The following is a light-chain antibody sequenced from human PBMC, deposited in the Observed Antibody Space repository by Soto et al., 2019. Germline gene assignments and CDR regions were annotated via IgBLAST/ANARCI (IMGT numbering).Light chain of an antibody. CDR2: GVT. CDR1: SSDVGGYNY. V-gene: IGLV2-14*01. CDR3: SSYTSASTLLYL. J-gene: IGLJ1*01. Sequence: QPVLTQPASVSGSPGQSITISCTGTSSDVGGYNYVSWYQQHPGIAPKLLIYGVTNRPSGVSPRFSGSKSGNTASLTISGLQAEDEADYHCSSYTSASTLLYLFGTGTKVTVL.